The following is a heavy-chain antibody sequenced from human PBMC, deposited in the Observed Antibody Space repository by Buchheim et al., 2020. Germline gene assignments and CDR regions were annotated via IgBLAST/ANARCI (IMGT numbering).Heavy chain of an antibody. CDR2: MNTNNDDT. CDR3: AQLDGSGTYLHLHQ. CDR1: GYGFTSYG. V-gene: IGHV1-8*01. D-gene: IGHD3-10*01. Sequence: QVQLVQSGAEVKKPGASVKVSCKAFGYGFTSYGINWVRQASGQGLEWMGWMNTNNDDTGYAQKFQGRIAMTRDTSISTAYTELHSLTSEDTAVYYCAQLDGSGTYLHLHQWGQGTL. J-gene: IGHJ4*02.